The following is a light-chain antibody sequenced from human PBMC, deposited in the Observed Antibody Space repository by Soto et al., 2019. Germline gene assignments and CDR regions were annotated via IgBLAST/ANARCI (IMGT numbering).Light chain of an antibody. CDR2: NTN. Sequence: QAVVTQEPSLTVSPGGTVTLTCASSTGAVTSGYYPNWFQQKPGQAPRALIYNTNNKHSWTPARFSGALLGDKAALTLSGVQPEDEAEYYCLLYYGGAWVFGEGTKVTVL. J-gene: IGLJ3*02. CDR1: TGAVTSGYY. V-gene: IGLV7-43*01. CDR3: LLYYGGAWV.